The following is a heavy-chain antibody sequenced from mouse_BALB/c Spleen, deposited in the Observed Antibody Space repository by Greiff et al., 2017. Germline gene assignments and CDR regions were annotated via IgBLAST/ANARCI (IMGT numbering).Heavy chain of an antibody. J-gene: IGHJ3*01. CDR2: INPDSSTI. CDR3: ADTARFAY. V-gene: IGHV4-1*02. D-gene: IGHD1-2*01. Sequence: EVQLMESGRGLVQPGGSLKLSCAASGFAFSSYWMSWVRQPPGKGLEWIGEINPDSSTINYTPSLKDKFIISRDTAKHTLYLQMSKVRSEDTALYYCADTARFAYWGQGTLVTVSA. CDR1: GFAFSSYW.